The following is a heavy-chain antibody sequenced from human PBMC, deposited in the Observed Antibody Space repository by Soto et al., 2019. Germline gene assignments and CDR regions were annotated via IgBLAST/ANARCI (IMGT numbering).Heavy chain of an antibody. J-gene: IGHJ6*02. CDR1: GGSISSGGYY. CDR3: AREGCSGGSCYSSYYYGMDV. Sequence: SETLSLTCTVSGGSISSGGYYWSWIRQHPGKGLEWIGYIYYSGSTYYNPSLKSRVTISVDTSKNQFSLKLSSVTAADTAVYYCAREGCSGGSCYSSYYYGMDVWGQGTTVTVSS. CDR2: IYYSGST. V-gene: IGHV4-31*03. D-gene: IGHD2-15*01.